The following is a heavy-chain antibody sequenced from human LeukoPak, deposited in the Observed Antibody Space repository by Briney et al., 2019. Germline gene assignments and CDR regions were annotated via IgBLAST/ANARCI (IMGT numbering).Heavy chain of an antibody. D-gene: IGHD6-13*01. CDR3: ARSDIAAAGPNWFDP. CDR2: IKQDGSEK. J-gene: IGHJ5*02. V-gene: IGHV3-7*01. Sequence: GGSLRLSCAASGFIFSDYYMSWVRQAPGKGLEWVANIKQDGSEKYYVDSVKGRFTISRDNAKNSLYLQMNSLRAEDTAVYYCARSDIAAAGPNWFDPWGQGTLVTVSS. CDR1: GFIFSDYY.